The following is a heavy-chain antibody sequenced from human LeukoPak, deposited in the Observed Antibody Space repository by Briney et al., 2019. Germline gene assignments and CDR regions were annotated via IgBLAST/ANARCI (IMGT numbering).Heavy chain of an antibody. CDR1: GFTFSSYW. J-gene: IGHJ3*02. CDR2: INSDGSST. CDR3: ARVFEGGNDSSGYYEGAFDI. V-gene: IGHV3-74*01. Sequence: PGGSLRLSCAASGFTFSSYWMHWVRQAPGKGLVWVSRINSDGSSTNYADSVKGRFTISRDNAKNTLYLQMNSLRAEDTAVYYCARVFEGGNDSSGYYEGAFDIWGQGTMVTVSS. D-gene: IGHD3-22*01.